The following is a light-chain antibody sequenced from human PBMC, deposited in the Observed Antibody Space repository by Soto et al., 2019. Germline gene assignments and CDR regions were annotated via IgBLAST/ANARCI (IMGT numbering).Light chain of an antibody. J-gene: IGKJ2*01. CDR3: QQYYSYGYT. Sequence: DIQMTQSPSTLSASVGDRVTITCRASQSITGCLAWYQQKPGRAPKLLIYKASNLESGVPSRFSGSGSGTEFTLTISGLQPDDFATYYCQQYYSYGYTFGQGTKLEIK. CDR1: QSITGC. CDR2: KAS. V-gene: IGKV1-5*03.